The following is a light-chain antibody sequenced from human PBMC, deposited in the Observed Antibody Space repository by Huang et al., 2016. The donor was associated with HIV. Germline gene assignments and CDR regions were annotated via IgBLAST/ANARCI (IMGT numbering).Light chain of an antibody. CDR1: QSVSSN. J-gene: IGKJ5*01. CDR3: QQYNNWPPDT. CDR2: GAS. V-gene: IGKV3-15*01. Sequence: EIVMTQSPATLSVSPGERATLSCRASQSVSSNLAWYQQKPGQAPRLLIYGASTRATGIPARCSGSGSGTEFTLTISSLQSEDFAVYYCQQYNNWPPDTFGQGTRLEMK.